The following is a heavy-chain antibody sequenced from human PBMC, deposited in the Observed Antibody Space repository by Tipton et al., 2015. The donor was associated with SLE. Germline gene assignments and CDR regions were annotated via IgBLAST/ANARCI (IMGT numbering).Heavy chain of an antibody. V-gene: IGHV4-59*12. Sequence: TLSLTCNVFGGSISSYYWSWIRQSPGKGLEWIAYISYRGNTDYNPSLKSRVTISVDTSKNQFSLKLTSVTAADTAVYYCAIGRDGYNVDFWGQGTLVTVSS. J-gene: IGHJ4*02. CDR1: GGSISSYY. CDR2: ISYRGNT. CDR3: AIGRDGYNVDF. D-gene: IGHD5-24*01.